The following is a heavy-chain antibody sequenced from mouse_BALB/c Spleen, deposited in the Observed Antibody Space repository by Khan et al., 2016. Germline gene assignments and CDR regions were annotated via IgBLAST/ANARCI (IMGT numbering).Heavy chain of an antibody. CDR3: ARFGNFAD. CDR2: IDPANGNT. Sequence: VQLQQPGAELVKPGASVKLSCTASGFNIKDTYMHWVKQRPEQGLEWIGRIDPANGNTKYDPKFQGKATITADTSSNTAYPQLSTLTSEDTAVYYCARFGNFADWGQGTLVTVSA. V-gene: IGHV14-3*02. CDR1: GFNIKDTY. J-gene: IGHJ3*01. D-gene: IGHD2-1*01.